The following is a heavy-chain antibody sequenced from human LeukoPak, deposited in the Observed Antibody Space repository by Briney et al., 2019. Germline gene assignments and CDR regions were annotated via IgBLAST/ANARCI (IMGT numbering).Heavy chain of an antibody. CDR2: ISYDGSNK. V-gene: IGHV3-30*03. CDR1: GFTFSSYG. D-gene: IGHD2-21*01. J-gene: IGHJ6*02. Sequence: GRSLRLSCAASGFTFSSYGMHPVRQAPGKGLEWVAVISYDGSNKYYADSVKGRFTISRDNSKNTLYLQMNSLRAEDTAVYYCAREIMVAHYGMDVWGQGTTVTVSS. CDR3: AREIMVAHYGMDV.